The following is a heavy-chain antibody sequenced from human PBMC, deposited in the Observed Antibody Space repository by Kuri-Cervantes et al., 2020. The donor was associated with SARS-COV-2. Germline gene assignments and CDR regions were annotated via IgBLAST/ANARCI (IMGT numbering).Heavy chain of an antibody. V-gene: IGHV4-61*09. CDR2: IYTSGST. CDR3: ARGGQLWSNNWFDP. J-gene: IGHJ5*02. D-gene: IGHD5-18*01. CDR1: GGSISSGSYY. Sequence: LRLSCTVSGGSISSGSYYWSWIRQPAGKGLEWIGYIYTSGSTNYNPSLRSRVTISVDTSKNQFSLKLSSVTAADTAVYYCARGGQLWSNNWFDPWGQGTLVTVSS.